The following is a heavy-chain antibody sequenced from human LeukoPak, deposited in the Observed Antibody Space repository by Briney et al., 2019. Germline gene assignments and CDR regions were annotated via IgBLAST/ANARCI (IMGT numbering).Heavy chain of an antibody. V-gene: IGHV3-30-3*01. D-gene: IGHD2-2*01. CDR3: ARVRAGYCTSTSCYTGMDV. CDR2: ISYDGSNK. CDR1: GFTFSSYA. Sequence: GGSLGLSCAASGFTFSSYAMHWVRQAPGKGLEWVAVISYDGSNKYYADSVKGRFTISRDNSKFTLYMQMNSLRAEDTAVYYCARVRAGYCTSTSCYTGMDVWGQGTTVTVSS. J-gene: IGHJ6*02.